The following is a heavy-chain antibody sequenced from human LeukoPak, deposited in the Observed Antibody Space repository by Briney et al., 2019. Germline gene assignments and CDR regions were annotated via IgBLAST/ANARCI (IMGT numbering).Heavy chain of an antibody. J-gene: IGHJ4*02. CDR1: GGSISSYY. CDR2: IYYSGST. V-gene: IGHV4-59*01. D-gene: IGHD4-23*01. CDR3: ARDYGGNLDY. Sequence: SETLSLTCTVSGGSISSYYWSWIRQPPGKGMEWIGYIYYSGSTNYNPSLKSRVTISVDTSKNQFSLKLSSVTAADTAVYYCARDYGGNLDYWGQGTLVTVSS.